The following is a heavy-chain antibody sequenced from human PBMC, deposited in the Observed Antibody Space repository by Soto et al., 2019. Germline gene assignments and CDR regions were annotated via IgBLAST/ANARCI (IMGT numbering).Heavy chain of an antibody. D-gene: IGHD6-13*01. Sequence: HPGGSLRLSCAASGFTFSSYEMNWVRQAPGKGLEWVSYISSSGSTIYYADSVKGRFTTSRDNAKNSLYLQMNSLRAEDTAVYYCARDRIAAPIGLYYYYGMDVWGQGTTVTVSS. J-gene: IGHJ6*02. CDR1: GFTFSSYE. CDR3: ARDRIAAPIGLYYYYGMDV. V-gene: IGHV3-48*03. CDR2: ISSSGSTI.